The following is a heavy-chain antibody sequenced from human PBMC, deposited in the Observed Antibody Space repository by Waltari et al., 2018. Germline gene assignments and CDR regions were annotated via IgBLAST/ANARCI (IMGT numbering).Heavy chain of an antibody. CDR3: ARRKLGFAFDV. J-gene: IGHJ3*01. CDR2: IIPIDGRP. Sequence: QVHLVQSGAEVKKPGSSMKVSCKASGGTFGSYSVAWVRQAAGQGLEWLGGIIPIDGRPQYAQKFQGRVTLSADASTTTVYLEMSGLRSEDTAIYFCARRKLGFAFDVWGQGTLVIVSS. V-gene: IGHV1-69*12. D-gene: IGHD6-13*01. CDR1: GGTFGSYS.